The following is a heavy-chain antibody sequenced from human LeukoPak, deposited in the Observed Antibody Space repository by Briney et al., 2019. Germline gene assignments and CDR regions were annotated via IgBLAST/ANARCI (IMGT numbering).Heavy chain of an antibody. CDR2: TYYSGTT. J-gene: IGHJ4*02. CDR1: GGSISSGTYY. Sequence: SETLSLTCTVSGGSISSGTYYWGLVRQSPGKRLEWIGSTYYSGTTYYNPSLKSRVTISADTSKNQFSLKVSSVTASDTAVYYCARQEAEWQRYFGFWGQGTQVTVSS. CDR3: ARQEAEWQRYFGF. V-gene: IGHV4-39*01. D-gene: IGHD5-12*01.